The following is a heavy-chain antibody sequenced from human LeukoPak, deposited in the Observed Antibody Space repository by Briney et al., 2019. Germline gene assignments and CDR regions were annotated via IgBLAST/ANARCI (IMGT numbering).Heavy chain of an antibody. D-gene: IGHD6-19*01. CDR1: RFTSAIFT. CDR3: AKDGPSVTGTGWYFDL. J-gene: IGHJ2*01. V-gene: IGHV3-23*01. CDR2: ISSSTGTT. Sequence: SPRLSSAPSRFTSAIFTFRSVCHSPGESLERVSYISSSTGTTFYADSVKGRFTISRDNSRSMLYLQMNSLRVEDTAVYYCAKDGPSVTGTGWYFDLWGRGTLVAVSS.